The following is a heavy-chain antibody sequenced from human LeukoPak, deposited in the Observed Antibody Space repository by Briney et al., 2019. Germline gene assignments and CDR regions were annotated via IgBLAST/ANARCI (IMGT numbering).Heavy chain of an antibody. CDR2: IYYSGST. D-gene: IGHD3-16*02. Sequence: SETLSLTCTVSGGSISSYYWSWLRQPPGKGLEWIGYIYYSGSTNYNPSLKSRVTISVDTSKNQFSLKLSSVTAADTAVYYCARGHYDYVWGSYPNWFDPWGQGTLVSVSS. CDR1: GGSISSYY. J-gene: IGHJ5*02. CDR3: ARGHYDYVWGSYPNWFDP. V-gene: IGHV4-59*01.